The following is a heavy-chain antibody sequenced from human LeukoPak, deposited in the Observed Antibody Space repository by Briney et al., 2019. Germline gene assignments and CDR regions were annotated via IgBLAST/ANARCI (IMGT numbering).Heavy chain of an antibody. CDR3: AKGPGMATVKRYLDY. CDR1: GFTFSSYW. Sequence: PGGSLRLSCAASGFTFSSYWMSWVRQAPGKGLEWVANIKQDGSEKYYVDSVKGRFTISRDNAKKSLYLQMNSLRAEDTALYYCAKGPGMATVKRYLDYWGQGTLVTVSS. V-gene: IGHV3-7*03. CDR2: IKQDGSEK. D-gene: IGHD5-24*01. J-gene: IGHJ4*02.